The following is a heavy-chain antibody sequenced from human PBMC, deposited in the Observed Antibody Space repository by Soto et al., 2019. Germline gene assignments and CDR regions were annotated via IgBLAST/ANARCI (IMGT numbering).Heavy chain of an antibody. J-gene: IGHJ5*02. D-gene: IGHD2-21*02. Sequence: SETLSLTCAVSGGSISSGGYSWSWIRQPPGKGLEWIGYIFDSGITHYNPSLKSRVAMSVDTSKNQFSLNLTSVTAADTAVYFCASQFCSGGACFNWFDPWGHGTLVTVSS. CDR1: GGSISSGGYS. CDR3: ASQFCSGGACFNWFDP. V-gene: IGHV4-30-2*05. CDR2: IFDSGIT.